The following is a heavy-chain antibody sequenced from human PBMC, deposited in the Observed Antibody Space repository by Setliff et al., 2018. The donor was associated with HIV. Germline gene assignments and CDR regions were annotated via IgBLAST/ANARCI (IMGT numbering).Heavy chain of an antibody. D-gene: IGHD3-3*01. CDR2: FDPEDGET. Sequence: ASVKVSCKVSGYTLTKLSIHWVRQGPEKGLEWMGGFDPEDGETIYAQKFQGRATMTEDTSIDTAYMRMSSLRSEDTAVYYCATRPRDDFWSGFDYWGRGTLVTVSS. V-gene: IGHV1-24*01. CDR1: GYTLTKLS. J-gene: IGHJ4*02. CDR3: ATRPRDDFWSGFDY.